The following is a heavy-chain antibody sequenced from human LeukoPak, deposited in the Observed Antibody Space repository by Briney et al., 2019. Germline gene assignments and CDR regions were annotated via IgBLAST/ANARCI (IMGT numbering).Heavy chain of an antibody. J-gene: IGHJ1*01. CDR2: ISAYNGDT. D-gene: IGHD3-22*01. Sequence: ASVKISCRASGYTFTSYGISWVRQAPGQGLEWMGWISAYNGDTNYAQKFQGRVTMTTDTSTSTACMELRSLRSDDTAVYYCARDGGLYYDSSGYYAYFQHWGQGTLVTVSS. V-gene: IGHV1-18*01. CDR3: ARDGGLYYDSSGYYAYFQH. CDR1: GYTFTSYG.